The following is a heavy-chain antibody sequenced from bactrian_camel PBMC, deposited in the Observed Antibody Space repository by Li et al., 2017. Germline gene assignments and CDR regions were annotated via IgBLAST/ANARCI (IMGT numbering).Heavy chain of an antibody. CDR1: GFTFSNSP. CDR2: INSGGSTT. J-gene: IGHJ4*01. Sequence: VQLVESGGGLVQPGKSLRISCKASGFTFSNSPMSWLRQAPGKGLEWVSDINSGGSTTYYADSVKGRFTISRDNSKNTLYLELNSLKTEDMALYYCTTEDWSGNYTPWIGLLRFGHWGQGPRSPSP. D-gene: IGHD7*01. V-gene: IGHV3S40*01.